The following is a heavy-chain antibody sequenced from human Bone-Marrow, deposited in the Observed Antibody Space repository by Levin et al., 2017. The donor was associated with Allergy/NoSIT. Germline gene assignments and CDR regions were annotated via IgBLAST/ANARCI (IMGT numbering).Heavy chain of an antibody. D-gene: IGHD3-22*01. V-gene: IGHV3-15*01. J-gene: IGHJ4*02. CDR1: GFPFRNSW. CDR2: IKSKPDGGST. Sequence: PGGSLRLSCAASGFPFRNSWMNWVRQAPGKGLEWVGRIKSKPDGGSTDYAAPVKGRFSISRDDSENTLYLQMKTVKIEDTAVYYCATDSVVVSGEGWPDGSFDFWGQGALVTVSS. CDR3: ATDSVVVSGEGWPDGSFDF.